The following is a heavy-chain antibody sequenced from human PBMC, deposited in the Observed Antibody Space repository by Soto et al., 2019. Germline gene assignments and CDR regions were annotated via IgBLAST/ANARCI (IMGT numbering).Heavy chain of an antibody. Sequence: QVQLVQSGAEVKKPGSSVKVSCKASGGTFSSYAISWVRQAPGHGLEWMGGIIPIFGTANYAQKFQGRVTITADESTSTAYMELISLRSEGTAVYYCARGGIVVVPAAIGLRWFDPWGQGTLVTVSS. CDR3: ARGGIVVVPAAIGLRWFDP. D-gene: IGHD2-2*02. J-gene: IGHJ5*02. CDR1: GGTFSSYA. CDR2: IIPIFGTA. V-gene: IGHV1-69*01.